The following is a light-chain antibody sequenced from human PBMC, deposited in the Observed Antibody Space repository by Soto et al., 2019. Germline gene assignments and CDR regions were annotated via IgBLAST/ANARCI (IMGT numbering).Light chain of an antibody. CDR1: QTITNW. J-gene: IGKJ1*01. V-gene: IGKV1-5*01. CDR3: QQYNSDWWT. Sequence: DIQMTQSPSTLSASVGDRVTITCRASQTITNWLAWYQQKPGKAPKLLIYDGSNLESGVPSRLSGSGFGTEFTHTISSPQPDDFATYYCQQYNSDWWTFGQGTKVEIK. CDR2: DGS.